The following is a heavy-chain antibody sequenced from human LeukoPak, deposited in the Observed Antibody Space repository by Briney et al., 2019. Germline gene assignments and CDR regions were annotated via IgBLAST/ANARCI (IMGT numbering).Heavy chain of an antibody. CDR2: IYYSGST. V-gene: IGHV4-39*07. J-gene: IGHJ4*02. D-gene: IGHD6-13*01. CDR3: ARAVRSSFDY. Sequence: SETLSLTCTVSGGSISSSSYYWGWIRQPPGKGLEWIGSIYYSGSTYYDPSLKSRVTISVDTSKNQFSLKLSSVTAADTAVYYCARAVRSSFDYWGQGTLVTVSS. CDR1: GGSISSSSYY.